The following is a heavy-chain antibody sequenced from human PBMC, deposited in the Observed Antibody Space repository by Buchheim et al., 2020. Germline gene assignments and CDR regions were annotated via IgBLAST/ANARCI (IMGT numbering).Heavy chain of an antibody. J-gene: IGHJ5*02. V-gene: IGHV4-31*03. CDR2: IYYSGSN. Sequence: QVQLQESGPGLVKPSQPLSLTCTVSGGSISSGGYYWSWIRQHPGKGLEWIGYIYYSGSNYYNPSLKSRVTISVDTYKNQVSLKLSSVNAADTAVYYCAREYSSGWTRTGWFDPLGQGTLVTGFS. CDR1: GGSISSGGYY. D-gene: IGHD6-19*01. CDR3: AREYSSGWTRTGWFDP.